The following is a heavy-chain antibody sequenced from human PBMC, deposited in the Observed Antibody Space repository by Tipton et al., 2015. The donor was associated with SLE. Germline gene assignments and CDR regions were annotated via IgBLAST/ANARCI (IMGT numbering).Heavy chain of an antibody. V-gene: IGHV4-59*01. J-gene: IGHJ4*02. CDR1: GGSISSYY. D-gene: IGHD6-19*01. Sequence: TLSLTCTVSGGSISSYYWSWIRQPPGKGLEWIGYIYYSGSTYYNPSLKSRVTISVDTSKNQFSLKLSSVTAADTAVYYCAREWQWLDYWGQGTLVTVSS. CDR2: IYYSGST. CDR3: AREWQWLDY.